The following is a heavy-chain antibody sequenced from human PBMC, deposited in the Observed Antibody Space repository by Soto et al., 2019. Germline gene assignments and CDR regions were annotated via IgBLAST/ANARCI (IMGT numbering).Heavy chain of an antibody. J-gene: IGHJ6*02. D-gene: IGHD2-2*01. CDR3: AGGLVVVPAAMKSDYYYGMDV. Sequence: GASVKVSCKASGYTFTGYYMHWVRQAPGQGLEWMGWINPNSGGTNYAQKFQGRVTMTRDTSISTAYMELSRLRSDDTAVYYCAGGLVVVPAAMKSDYYYGMDVWGQGTTVTVSS. CDR2: INPNSGGT. V-gene: IGHV1-2*02. CDR1: GYTFTGYY.